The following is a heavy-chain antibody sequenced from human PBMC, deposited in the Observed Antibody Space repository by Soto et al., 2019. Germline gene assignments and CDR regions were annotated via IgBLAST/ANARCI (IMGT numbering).Heavy chain of an antibody. V-gene: IGHV5-51*01. Sequence: LKISCKGSGYSFSSYWIDWVRQMPGQGPEWMGIIYPGGSDTRYSPSFQGQVTISADKSISTAYLQWSSLKASDTAMYYCARYCSGGSCYRPSYQFDYWGQGTLVTVSS. J-gene: IGHJ4*02. CDR2: IYPGGSDT. CDR3: ARYCSGGSCYRPSYQFDY. D-gene: IGHD2-15*01. CDR1: GYSFSSYW.